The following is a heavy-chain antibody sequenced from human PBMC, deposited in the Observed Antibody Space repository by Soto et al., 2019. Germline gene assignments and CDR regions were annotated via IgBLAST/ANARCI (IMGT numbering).Heavy chain of an antibody. CDR2: LSGSGGTT. CDR3: AKRFAYSSGLDGFDI. D-gene: IGHD6-19*01. Sequence: VGSLRLSCAASGFIFSSYAMTWVRQAPGKGLEWVSGLSGSGGTTYYADSVKGRFTISRDNSKNILYLQMNSLRAEDSAVYYCAKRFAYSSGLDGFDIWGQGTMVTVSS. CDR1: GFIFSSYA. J-gene: IGHJ3*02. V-gene: IGHV3-23*01.